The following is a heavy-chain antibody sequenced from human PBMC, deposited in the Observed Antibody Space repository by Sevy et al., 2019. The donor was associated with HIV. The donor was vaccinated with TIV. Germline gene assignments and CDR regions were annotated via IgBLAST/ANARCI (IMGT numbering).Heavy chain of an antibody. CDR1: GGSFSGYY. CDR2: INHSGST. D-gene: IGHD1-1*01. J-gene: IGHJ6*02. V-gene: IGHV4-34*01. CDR3: ARSVPSYGMDV. Sequence: SETLSLTCAVYGGSFSGYYWSWIRQPPGKGLEWIGEINHSGSTNYNPSLKSRVTISVDTSKNQFSLKLSSVTAADTAVYYCARSVPSYGMDVWRQGTTVTVSS.